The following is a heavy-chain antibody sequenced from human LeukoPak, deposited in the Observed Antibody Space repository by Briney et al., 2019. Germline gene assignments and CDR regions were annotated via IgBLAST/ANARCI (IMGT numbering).Heavy chain of an antibody. Sequence: GGSLRLSCAASGFTFSSHGMHWVRQTPGKGLEWVAVIWNDGSRKYYADSVKGRFTISRDSSKLYLQMNSLRAEDTAVYYCARDVFYGYDYWGQGTLVTFPS. J-gene: IGHJ4*02. CDR1: GFTFSSHG. V-gene: IGHV3-33*01. D-gene: IGHD5-18*01. CDR2: IWNDGSRK. CDR3: ARDVFYGYDY.